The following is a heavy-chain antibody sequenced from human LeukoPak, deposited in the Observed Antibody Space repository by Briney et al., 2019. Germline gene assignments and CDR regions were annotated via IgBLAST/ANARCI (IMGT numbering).Heavy chain of an antibody. CDR1: GGSISSSSYY. V-gene: IGHV4-39*01. D-gene: IGHD1-26*01. Sequence: SETLSLTCTVSGGSISSSSYYWGWIRQPPGKGLEWIGSIYCSGSTYYNPSLKSRVTISVDTSKNQFSLKLSSVTAADTAVYYCARGGGSYFINFDYWGQGTLVTVSS. J-gene: IGHJ4*02. CDR2: IYCSGST. CDR3: ARGGGSYFINFDY.